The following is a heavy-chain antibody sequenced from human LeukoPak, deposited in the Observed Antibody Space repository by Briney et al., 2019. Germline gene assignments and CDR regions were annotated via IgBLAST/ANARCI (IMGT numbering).Heavy chain of an antibody. CDR1: GFTFSSYA. CDR3: AKGRKDPPMDV. D-gene: IGHD1-14*01. V-gene: IGHV3-23*01. J-gene: IGHJ6*03. Sequence: PGGSLRLSCAASGFTFSSYAVSWVRQAPGKGLEWVSAISSSGGTTYYADSVKGRFTISRDNSKNTLYLQINSLRAEDTAVYYCAKGRKDPPMDVWGKGTTVTVSS. CDR2: ISSSGGTT.